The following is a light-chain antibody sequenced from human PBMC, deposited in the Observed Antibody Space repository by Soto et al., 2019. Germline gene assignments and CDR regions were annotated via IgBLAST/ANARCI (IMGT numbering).Light chain of an antibody. V-gene: IGLV2-8*01. J-gene: IGLJ1*01. Sequence: QSALTQPPSASGSPGQSVTISCTGTSSDVGGYNYVSWYQQHPGKAPKLMIYEVSKRPSGVPDRFSGSKSGNTASLTVSGLQAEDEAYYYCSSYAGSNNSVFGTGTKLTVL. CDR2: EVS. CDR1: SSDVGGYNY. CDR3: SSYAGSNNSV.